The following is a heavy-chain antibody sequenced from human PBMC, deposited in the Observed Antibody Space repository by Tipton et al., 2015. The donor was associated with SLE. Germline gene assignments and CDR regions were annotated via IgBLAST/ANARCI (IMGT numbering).Heavy chain of an antibody. J-gene: IGHJ4*02. Sequence: SLRLSCAASGFTFRNYAMSWVRQAPGKGLEWVSSIFGTGIRTYYADSVKGRFNISRDNSNNMVHLQMNSLRADDTAVYYCAKEVAVSSTTYFDFWGQGTLVTVSS. CDR1: GFTFRNYA. D-gene: IGHD2/OR15-2a*01. V-gene: IGHV3-23*01. CDR3: AKEVAVSSTTYFDF. CDR2: IFGTGIRT.